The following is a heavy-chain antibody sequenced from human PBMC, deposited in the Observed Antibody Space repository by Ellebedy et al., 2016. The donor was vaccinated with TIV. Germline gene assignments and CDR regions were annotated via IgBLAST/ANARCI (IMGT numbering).Heavy chain of an antibody. CDR3: SRDSVWFGEYYFDS. D-gene: IGHD3-10*01. CDR1: GFTFSRYG. J-gene: IGHJ4*02. CDR2: ISDDGGNE. V-gene: IGHV3-33*01. Sequence: PGGSLRLSCTASGFTFSRYGIHWVRQAPGKGLEWVAFISDDGGNEQYADAVKGRFNVSRDNSKNVAYLHLKGLRGDDTALYYCSRDSVWFGEYYFDSWGQGTRVTVSS.